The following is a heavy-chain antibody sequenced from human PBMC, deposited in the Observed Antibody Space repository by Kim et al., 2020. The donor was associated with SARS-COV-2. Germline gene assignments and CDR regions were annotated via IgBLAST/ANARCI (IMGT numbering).Heavy chain of an antibody. J-gene: IGHJ4*02. CDR3: AKGPTAGEAGIDY. D-gene: IGHD2-8*02. Sequence: YADSVQGRFTISRDISRDAVSLQMRSLTVEDSAVYYCAKGPTAGEAGIDYWGQGTLVTVSS. V-gene: IGHV3-23*01.